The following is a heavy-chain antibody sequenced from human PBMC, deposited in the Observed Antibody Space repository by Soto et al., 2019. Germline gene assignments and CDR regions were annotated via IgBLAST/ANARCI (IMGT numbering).Heavy chain of an antibody. Sequence: QVHLVESGGGLVKPGGSLRLSCVASGFTFGDFDMSWMRQAPGKGLEWISHINSRSTYTNYADSVKGRFTVSRDNAKNSLPLQMNSLRVEDTAVYYCARDLEGYYADVWGPGTLVSVTP. D-gene: IGHD3-22*01. CDR2: INSRSTYT. CDR3: ARDLEGYYADV. J-gene: IGHJ4*02. V-gene: IGHV3-11*06. CDR1: GFTFGDFD.